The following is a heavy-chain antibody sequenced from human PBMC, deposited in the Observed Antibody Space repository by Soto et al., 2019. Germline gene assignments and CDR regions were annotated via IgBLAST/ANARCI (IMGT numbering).Heavy chain of an antibody. D-gene: IGHD1-1*01. CDR2: TWYDGSNK. J-gene: IGHJ4*02. Sequence: QVQLVESGGGVVQPGRSLRLSCAASGFTFSSYGMHWVRQAPGKGLEWVAVTWYDGSNKYYADSVKGRFTISRDNSKNTLYLQMNSLRAEDTAVYYCASGSFDYWGQGTLVTVSS. CDR3: ASGSFDY. CDR1: GFTFSSYG. V-gene: IGHV3-33*01.